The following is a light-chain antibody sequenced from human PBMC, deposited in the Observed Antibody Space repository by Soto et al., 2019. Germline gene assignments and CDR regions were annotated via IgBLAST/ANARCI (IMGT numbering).Light chain of an antibody. CDR3: SSYTSSSTLYV. CDR1: RKKIEAYNY. Sequence: QSALTQPASVSGSPGQSITISCTGKRKKIEAYNYVSWYQQHPGKAPKFMIYDVSNRPSGVSNRFSGSKSGNTASLTISGLQAEDEADYYCSSYTSSSTLYVFGTGTKVTVL. J-gene: IGLJ1*01. CDR2: DVS. V-gene: IGLV2-14*03.